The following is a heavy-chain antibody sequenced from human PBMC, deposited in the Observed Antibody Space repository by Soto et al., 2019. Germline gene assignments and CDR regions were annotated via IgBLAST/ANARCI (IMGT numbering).Heavy chain of an antibody. Sequence: GGSQRLSCASSGVTFSNAWMILVRPAPGKGLEWVGRIKSKTDGCSTYYADSVKGRFTISRDNSKNTLYLQMNSLRAEDTAVYYCAKKGTPQWLVLEDQTFQHWGQGTLVTFSS. V-gene: IGHV3-15*01. CDR2: IKSKTDGCST. CDR1: GVTFSNAW. CDR3: AKKGTPQWLVLEDQTFQH. J-gene: IGHJ1*01. D-gene: IGHD6-19*01.